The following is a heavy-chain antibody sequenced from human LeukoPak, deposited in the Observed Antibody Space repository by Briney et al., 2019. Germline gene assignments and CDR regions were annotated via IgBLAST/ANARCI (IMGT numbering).Heavy chain of an antibody. V-gene: IGHV1-24*01. CDR2: FDPEDGET. D-gene: IGHD3-10*01. CDR3: ATGGVRGVISLSMYTY. CDR1: GYTLTELS. Sequence: ASVKVSCKVSGYTLTELSMHWVRQAPGKGLEWMGGFDPEDGETTYAQKFQGRVTMTEDTSTDTAYMELSSLRSEDTAVYYCATGGVRGVISLSMYTYWGQGTLVTVSS. J-gene: IGHJ4*02.